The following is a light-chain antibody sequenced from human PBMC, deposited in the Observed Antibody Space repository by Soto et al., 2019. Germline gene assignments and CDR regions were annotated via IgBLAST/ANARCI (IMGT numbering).Light chain of an antibody. Sequence: DIVMTQSPLSLPVTPGEPASISCRSSQNLLYTTGYNYVDWYLQKPGQSPQLLIYLGSNRASGVPDRFSGSGSGTDFTLKSSRVEAEDVGVYYCMQALQSRSFGQGTKVEIK. CDR1: QNLLYTTGYNY. CDR3: MQALQSRS. V-gene: IGKV2-28*01. J-gene: IGKJ1*01. CDR2: LGS.